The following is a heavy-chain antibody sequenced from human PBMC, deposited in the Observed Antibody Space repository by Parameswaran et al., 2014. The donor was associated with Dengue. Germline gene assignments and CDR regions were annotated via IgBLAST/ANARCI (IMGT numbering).Heavy chain of an antibody. J-gene: IGHJ6*03. Sequence: WVRQAPGQGLEWMGWINTYNGKTNYAQKLQGRVAMTTDTSTGTAYMEVRSLRSDDTAVYFCARALGYCHGASCDNYYYYYMDVWGLGTTVTVSS. D-gene: IGHD2-15*01. CDR3: ARALGYCHGASCDNYYYYYMDV. CDR2: INTYNGKT. V-gene: IGHV1-18*01.